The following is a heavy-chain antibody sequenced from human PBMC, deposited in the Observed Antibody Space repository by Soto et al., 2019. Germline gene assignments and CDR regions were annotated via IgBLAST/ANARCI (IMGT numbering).Heavy chain of an antibody. CDR1: GGSISSGGYY. CDR2: IYYSGST. D-gene: IGHD3-10*01. J-gene: IGHJ4*02. V-gene: IGHV4-31*03. CDR3: AREGDYGSGSYDY. Sequence: QVQLQESGPGLVKPSQTLSLTCTVSGGSISSGGYYWSWIRQHPGKGLEWMGYIYYSGSTYYNPSLKSRVTGAVDTSKNQFSLKLSSVTAADTAVYYCAREGDYGSGSYDYWGQGTLVTVSS.